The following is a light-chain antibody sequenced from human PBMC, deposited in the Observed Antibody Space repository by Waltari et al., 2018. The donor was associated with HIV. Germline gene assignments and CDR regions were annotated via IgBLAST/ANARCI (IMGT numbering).Light chain of an antibody. CDR3: QSYPASLTVSLI. J-gene: IGLJ2*01. Sequence: QSVLTQPPSVSGAPGQRVTISCTGNSSNIGAGYDVHWYQQLPGKAPKLLISGNPNRPSGVPDRFSGSKSGTSASLAITGLRAEDEADYYCQSYPASLTVSLIFGGGTRLTVL. V-gene: IGLV1-40*01. CDR2: GNP. CDR1: SSNIGAGYD.